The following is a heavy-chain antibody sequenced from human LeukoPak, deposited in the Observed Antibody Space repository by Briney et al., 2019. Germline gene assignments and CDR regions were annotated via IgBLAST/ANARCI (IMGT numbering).Heavy chain of an antibody. J-gene: IGHJ4*02. CDR3: ARRAGDYSHPYDY. CDR2: INSDAFSS. D-gene: IGHD3-22*01. V-gene: IGHV3-74*01. Sequence: GGSLRLSCAASGFTFSNYWMHWVRQAPGKGLVWVSRINSDAFSSNYAASVKGRFTISRDNSKSTLYLQMNGLRAEDTAVYYCARRAGDYSHPYDYWGQGILVTVSS. CDR1: GFTFSNYW.